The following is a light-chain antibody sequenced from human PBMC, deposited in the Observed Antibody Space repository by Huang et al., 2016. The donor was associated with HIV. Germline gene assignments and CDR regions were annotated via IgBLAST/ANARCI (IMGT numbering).Light chain of an antibody. Sequence: NQTPLSLSVTPGQPASISCKSSQSLLHSDGKTYLYWYVQKAGHSRQLLMYEVSNRFSGVPDRFSGSGSGTSFTLKISRVEAEDVGIYYCMQGIHLSSPFGGGTKIEI. V-gene: IGKV2-29*02. CDR3: MQGIHLSSP. CDR1: QSLLHSDGKTY. J-gene: IGKJ4*01. CDR2: EVS.